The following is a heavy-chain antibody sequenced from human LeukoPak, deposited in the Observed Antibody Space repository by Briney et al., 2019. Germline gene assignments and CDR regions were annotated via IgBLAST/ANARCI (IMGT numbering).Heavy chain of an antibody. J-gene: IGHJ6*03. D-gene: IGHD1-7*01. CDR1: GGTFSSYA. CDR2: IIPIFGTA. V-gene: IGHV1-69*05. CDR3: TRAKITGTTVFYMDV. Sequence: GASVKVSCKASGGTFSSYAISWVRQAPGQGLEWMGGIIPIFGTANYAQKFQGRVTITTDESTSTAYMELSSLRSEDTAVYYCTRAKITGTTVFYMDVWGKGTTVTVSS.